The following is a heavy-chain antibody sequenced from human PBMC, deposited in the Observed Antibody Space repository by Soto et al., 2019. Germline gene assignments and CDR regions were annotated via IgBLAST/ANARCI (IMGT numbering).Heavy chain of an antibody. Sequence: PSETLSLTCSVSGGSISSGDYYWSWIRQPPGKGLEWIGYIYYTGSTYYNPSLKGRLSLSVDTSQNQLSLRLSSVTAADTAVYYCARDRAAGGNWVYFDYWGQGILVTVSS. J-gene: IGHJ4*02. CDR1: GGSISSGDYY. CDR2: IYYTGST. CDR3: ARDRAAGGNWVYFDY. D-gene: IGHD2-15*01. V-gene: IGHV4-30-4*01.